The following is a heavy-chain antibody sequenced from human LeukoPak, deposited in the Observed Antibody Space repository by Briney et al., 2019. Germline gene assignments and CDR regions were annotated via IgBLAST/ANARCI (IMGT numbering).Heavy chain of an antibody. CDR2: SYHSGST. Sequence: SETLSLTCAVSGGSISSGGYSGSWIRQPPGKGLEWIWYSYHSGSTYYNPSLKSRVTISVDRSKTKFSLKLRSVTAAATAVYYCARGYCSSTSCSNWFDPWGQGTLVTVSS. D-gene: IGHD2-2*01. J-gene: IGHJ5*02. V-gene: IGHV4-30-2*01. CDR1: GGSISSGGYS. CDR3: ARGYCSSTSCSNWFDP.